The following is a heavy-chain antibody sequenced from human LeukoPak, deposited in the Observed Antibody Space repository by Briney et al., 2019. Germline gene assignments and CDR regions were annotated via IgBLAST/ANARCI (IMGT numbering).Heavy chain of an antibody. Sequence: HPGGSLRLSCAASGFTFSSYGMHWVRQAPGKGLEWVAFIRYDGSNKYYADSVKGRFTISRDNSKNTLYLQMNSLRAEDTAVYYCPNQYYYGSGSTSLNDAFDIWGQGTMVTVSS. CDR2: IRYDGSNK. CDR3: PNQYYYGSGSTSLNDAFDI. D-gene: IGHD3-10*01. V-gene: IGHV3-30*02. CDR1: GFTFSSYG. J-gene: IGHJ3*02.